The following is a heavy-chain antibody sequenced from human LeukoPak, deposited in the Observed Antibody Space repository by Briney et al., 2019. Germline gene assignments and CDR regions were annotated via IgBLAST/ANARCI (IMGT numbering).Heavy chain of an antibody. V-gene: IGHV3-33*08. CDR2: IWYDGSNK. CDR3: ARDKYCSSTSCQDV. Sequence: GRSLRLSCAASGFTFSSYGMHWVRQAPGKGLEWVAVIWYDGSNKYYADSVKGRFTISRDNSKNTLYLQMNSLRAEDTAVYYCARDKYCSSTSCQDVWGQGTTVTVSS. CDR1: GFTFSSYG. D-gene: IGHD2-2*01. J-gene: IGHJ6*02.